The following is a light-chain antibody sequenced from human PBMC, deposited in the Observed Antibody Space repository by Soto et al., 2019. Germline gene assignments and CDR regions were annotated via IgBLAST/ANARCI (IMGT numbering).Light chain of an antibody. CDR1: QSVNSY. CDR3: QQRSDWPRT. CDR2: DAS. V-gene: IGKV3-11*01. J-gene: IGKJ1*01. Sequence: EILLTQSPVTLSLSPGERATLSCRASQSVNSYLAWYQQKPGQAPRLLIYDASNRATGIPARFSGSGSGTDFTLTISSLEPEDFAVYYCQQRSDWPRTFGQGTKVEIK.